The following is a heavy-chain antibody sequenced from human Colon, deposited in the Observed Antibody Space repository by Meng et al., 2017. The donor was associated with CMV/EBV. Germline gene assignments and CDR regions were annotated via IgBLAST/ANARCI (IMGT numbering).Heavy chain of an antibody. Sequence: GESLKFSCEASGITFSSSAMTWVRQAPGKGLEWVSAISGDGDRTYHGDSVKGRFTISRDNSQNTLYLQMNSLRVDDTAVYYCATIGDFYDYYEMGVWGQGTTVTVSS. CDR1: GITFSSSA. J-gene: IGHJ6*02. CDR3: ATIGDFYDYYEMGV. V-gene: IGHV3-23*01. CDR2: ISGDGDRT.